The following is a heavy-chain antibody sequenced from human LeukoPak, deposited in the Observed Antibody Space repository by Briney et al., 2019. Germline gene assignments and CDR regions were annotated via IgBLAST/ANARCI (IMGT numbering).Heavy chain of an antibody. V-gene: IGHV4-39*01. CDR2: IYYSGST. CDR1: GGSISSSSYY. J-gene: IGHJ4*02. Sequence: TSETLSLTCTVSGGSISSSSYYWGWIRQPPGKGLEWIGNIYYSGSTYYNPSLKSRATISVDTSNNQFSLKLSSVTAADTAVYYCARRTYSYGPFFDYWGQGTLVTVSS. CDR3: ARRTYSYGPFFDY. D-gene: IGHD5-18*01.